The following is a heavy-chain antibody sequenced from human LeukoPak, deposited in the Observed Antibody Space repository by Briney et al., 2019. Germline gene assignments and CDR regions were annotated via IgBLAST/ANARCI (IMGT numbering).Heavy chain of an antibody. CDR2: IRYDGINK. CDR3: AKDYIVSSSPTYYFDY. D-gene: IGHD6-6*01. CDR1: GFNFNSYG. V-gene: IGHV3-30*02. Sequence: GGSLRLSCEASGFNFNSYGMHWVRQAPGKGLEWVAFIRYDGINKYYGDSVKGRFTISRDSSKNTLYLEMNSLRPEDTAVYYCAKDYIVSSSPTYYFDYWGQGTLVTVSS. J-gene: IGHJ4*02.